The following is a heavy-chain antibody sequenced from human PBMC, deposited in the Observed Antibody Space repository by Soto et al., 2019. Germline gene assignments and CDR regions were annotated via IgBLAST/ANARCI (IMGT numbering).Heavy chain of an antibody. J-gene: IGHJ5*02. V-gene: IGHV4-38-2*01. CDR2: IYHSGST. CDR1: GYSISSGYY. Sequence: SETLSLTCAVSGYSISSGYYWGWIRQPPGKGLEWIGSIYHSGSTYYNPSLKSRVTISVDTSKNQFSLKLSSVTAADTAVYYCARVRKGWFDPWGQGTLVTVS. CDR3: ARVRKGWFDP.